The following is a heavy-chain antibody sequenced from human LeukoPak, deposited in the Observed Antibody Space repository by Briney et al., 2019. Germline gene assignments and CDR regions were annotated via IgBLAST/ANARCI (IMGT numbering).Heavy chain of an antibody. CDR2: AFSDGRT. Sequence: GGSLRLSCAASGITVSTNYMSWVHQAPGKGLEWVSIAFSDGRTFYADSVKGRFTISRDSSKNTVFLQMNSLRAEDTAVYYCARADFDYWGQGTLVTVSS. J-gene: IGHJ4*02. CDR1: GITVSTNY. V-gene: IGHV3-53*01. CDR3: ARADFDY.